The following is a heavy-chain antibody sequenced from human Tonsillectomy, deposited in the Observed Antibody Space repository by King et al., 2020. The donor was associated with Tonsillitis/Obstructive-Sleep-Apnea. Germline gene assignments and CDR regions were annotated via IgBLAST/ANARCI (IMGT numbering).Heavy chain of an antibody. J-gene: IGHJ4*02. CDR1: GGTFSSYA. D-gene: IGHD6-6*01. CDR3: ARDPSEYSSSYLLYY. Sequence: VQLVESGAEVKKPGSSVKVSCKASGGTFSSYAINWVRQAPGQGLEWMGGIIPIFGTANYAQEFQGRVTITADESTSTAYMELSSLRSEDTAVYYCARDPSEYSSSYLLYYWGQGTLVTVSS. V-gene: IGHV1-69*01. CDR2: IIPIFGTA.